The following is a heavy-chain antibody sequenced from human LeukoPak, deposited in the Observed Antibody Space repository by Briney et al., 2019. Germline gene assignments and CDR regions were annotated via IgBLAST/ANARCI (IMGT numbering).Heavy chain of an antibody. D-gene: IGHD5-12*01. CDR3: AKTTSYSGYGFDY. V-gene: IGHV3-48*01. Sequence: GGSLRLSCAVSGFTFSSYSMNWVRQTPGKGLERVSYISTSGSPIYYADSVKGRFTISRDNAKNSLYLQMDSLGAEDAAVYYCAKTTSYSGYGFDYWGQGTLVTVSS. CDR2: ISTSGSPI. J-gene: IGHJ4*02. CDR1: GFTFSSYS.